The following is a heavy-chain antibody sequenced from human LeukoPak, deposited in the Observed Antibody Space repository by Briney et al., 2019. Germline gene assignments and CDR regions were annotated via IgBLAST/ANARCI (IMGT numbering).Heavy chain of an antibody. J-gene: IGHJ6*02. V-gene: IGHV3-7*05. D-gene: IGHD3-10*01. CDR1: GFTFSHYW. Sequence: PGGSLRLSCAASGFTFSHYWMTWVRQAPGKGLEWVANTNQDGSDKYYVDSVKGRFTISRDNSKNTLYLEMNSLRAEDTAVYYCAKDYYLGSYSYYCTMDVWGQGTTVTVSS. CDR3: AKDYYLGSYSYYCTMDV. CDR2: TNQDGSDK.